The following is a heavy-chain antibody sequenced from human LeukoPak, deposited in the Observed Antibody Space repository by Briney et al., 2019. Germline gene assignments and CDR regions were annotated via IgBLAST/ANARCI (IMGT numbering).Heavy chain of an antibody. CDR1: GFTFSDYY. J-gene: IGHJ4*02. V-gene: IGHV3-11*06. CDR2: ISSSSSYI. CDR3: ARDDRPSSGWYLESIDY. D-gene: IGHD6-19*01. Sequence: GGSLRLSCAASGFTFSDYYMSWIRQAPGKGLEWVSSISSSSSYIYYADSVKGRFTISRDNAKNSLYLQMNSLRAEDTAVYYCARDDRPSSGWYLESIDYWGQGTLVTVSS.